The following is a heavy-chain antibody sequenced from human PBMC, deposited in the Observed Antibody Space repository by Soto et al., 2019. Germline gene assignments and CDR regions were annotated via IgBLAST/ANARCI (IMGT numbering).Heavy chain of an antibody. J-gene: IGHJ5*02. CDR3: ARDPDP. CDR1: GGSITRGGYY. V-gene: IGHV4-31*03. CDR2: IYNSVTT. Sequence: QVQLQESGPGLVKPSETLSLPCTVSGGSITRGGYYWRWIRQHPGKGLEWIGYIYNSVTTYYNPSLKNRVTISVDTSKNQFSLKLTSVTAADTAVYYCARDPDPWGQGTLVTVSS.